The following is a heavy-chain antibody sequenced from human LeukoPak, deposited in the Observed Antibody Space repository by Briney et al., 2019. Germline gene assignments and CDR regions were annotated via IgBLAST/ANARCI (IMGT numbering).Heavy chain of an antibody. CDR2: VYYSGST. J-gene: IGHJ5*02. CDR3: ARSGTYSPVYCFDP. Sequence: SETLSLTCTVSGGSISSSSYYWGWIRQPPGKGLQWIGSVYYSGSTYHNPSLKSRVTISVDTSKNQFSLKLSSVTAADTAVYYCARSGTYSPVYCFDPWGQGTLVTVSS. D-gene: IGHD1/OR15-1a*01. V-gene: IGHV4-39*01. CDR1: GGSISSSSYY.